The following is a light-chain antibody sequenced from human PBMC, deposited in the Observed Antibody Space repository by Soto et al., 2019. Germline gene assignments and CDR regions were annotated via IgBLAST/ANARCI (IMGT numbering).Light chain of an antibody. CDR2: AAS. CDR3: QQSYSTPWT. J-gene: IGKJ1*01. Sequence: DIQMTQSPSSLSASVGDRVTITCRASQSISSYLNWYQQKPGKAPKLLIYAASSWQSGVPSRFSGSGSGTDFTLNISSLQPEDLATYYCQQSYSTPWTFGQGTKVEIK. V-gene: IGKV1-39*01. CDR1: QSISSY.